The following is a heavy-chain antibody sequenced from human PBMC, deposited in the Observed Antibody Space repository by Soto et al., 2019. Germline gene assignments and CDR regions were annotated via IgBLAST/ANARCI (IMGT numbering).Heavy chain of an antibody. J-gene: IGHJ4*02. CDR3: ARARVLRFLEWLPNFDY. CDR1: GGSFSGYY. D-gene: IGHD3-3*01. Sequence: SETLSLTCAVYGGSFSGYYWSWIRQPPGKGLEWIGEINHSGSTNYNPSLKSRVTISVDTSKNQFSLKLSSVTAADTAVYYCARARVLRFLEWLPNFDYWGQGTLVTVSS. CDR2: INHSGST. V-gene: IGHV4-34*01.